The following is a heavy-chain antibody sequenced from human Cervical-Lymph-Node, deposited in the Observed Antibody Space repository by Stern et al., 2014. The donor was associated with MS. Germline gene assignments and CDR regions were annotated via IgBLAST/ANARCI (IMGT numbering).Heavy chain of an antibody. Sequence: VQLVQSGAEVKMPGESLKMSCKGSGNSFSSYWVGWGRLRPGKGLEWLGIIYPGDSHVRYSPSFQCQVPISADSSINTAYLQWSNLKASDTGIYYCARHQQGGKGGYYYYGMDVWGLGTTVTVSS. CDR3: ARHQQGGKGGYYYYGMDV. J-gene: IGHJ6*02. D-gene: IGHD4-23*01. CDR1: GNSFSSYW. CDR2: IYPGDSHV. V-gene: IGHV5-51*01.